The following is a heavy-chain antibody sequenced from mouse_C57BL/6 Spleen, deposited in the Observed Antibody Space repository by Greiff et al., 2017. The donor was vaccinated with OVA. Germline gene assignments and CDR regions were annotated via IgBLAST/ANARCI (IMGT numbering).Heavy chain of an antibody. D-gene: IGHD2-4*01. CDR3: AREVYYDYD. V-gene: IGHV5-9*01. Sequence: EVQRVESGGGLVKPGGSLKLSCAASGFTFSSYTMSWVRQTPEKRLEWVATISGGGGNTYYPDSVKGRFTISRDNAKNTLYLQMSSLRSEDTALYYCAREVYYDYDWGQGTLVTVSA. CDR1: GFTFSSYT. CDR2: ISGGGGNT. J-gene: IGHJ3*01.